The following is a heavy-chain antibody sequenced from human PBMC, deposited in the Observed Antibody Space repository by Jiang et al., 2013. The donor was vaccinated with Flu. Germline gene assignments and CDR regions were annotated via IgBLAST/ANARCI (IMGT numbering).Heavy chain of an antibody. V-gene: IGHV4-34*01. Sequence: LKPSETLSLTCAVYGGSVQWLLLELDPPAPRKGLEWIGEINHSGSTNYNPSLKSRVTISVDTSKNQFSLKLSSVTAADTAVYYCARGDCSSTSCYWRVISVGGMDVWGKGTTVTVSS. CDR1: GGSVQWLL. J-gene: IGHJ6*04. CDR3: ARGDCSSTSCYWRVISVGGMDV. D-gene: IGHD2-2*01. CDR2: INHSGST.